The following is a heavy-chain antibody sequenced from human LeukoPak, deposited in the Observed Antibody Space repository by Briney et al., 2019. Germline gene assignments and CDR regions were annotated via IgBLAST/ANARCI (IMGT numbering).Heavy chain of an antibody. CDR2: IYTSGST. Sequence: TSETLSLTCTVSGGSISSYYWSWIRQPAGKGLEWIGRIYTSGSTNYNPSLKSRVTISVDTSKNQFSLKLSSVTAADTAVYYCARGVLSAAAHPTKYYFDYWGQGTLVTVSS. CDR3: ARGVLSAAAHPTKYYFDY. CDR1: GGSISSYY. J-gene: IGHJ4*02. V-gene: IGHV4-4*07. D-gene: IGHD3-10*01.